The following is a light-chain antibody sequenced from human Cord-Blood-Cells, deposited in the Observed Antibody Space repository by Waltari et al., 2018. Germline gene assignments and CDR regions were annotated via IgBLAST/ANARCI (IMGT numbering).Light chain of an antibody. J-gene: IGLJ1*01. CDR2: QDS. V-gene: IGLV3-1*01. CDR1: KLGDKY. CDR3: QAWDSSTNYV. Sequence: SYELTEPPSVSVSPGQTPSIPCSVDKLGDKYASWYQQTPGQSPVLVIYQDSKRPSGLPERFSGSNSWNTATLTISGTQAMDEADYYCQAWDSSTNYVFGTGTKVTVL.